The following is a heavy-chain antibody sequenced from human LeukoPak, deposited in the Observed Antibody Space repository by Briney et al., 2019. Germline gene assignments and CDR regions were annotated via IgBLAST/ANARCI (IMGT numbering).Heavy chain of an antibody. D-gene: IGHD3-10*01. Sequence: GGSLRLSCAAFGFTFSTYNMNWVRQAPGKGLEWVSYISSRGTTIYYADSVRGRITISRDNAKKSLFLQMDSLRVEDTAVYYCVRDYFGSGSYYNAYYGMDVWGQGTTVTVSS. CDR1: GFTFSTYN. CDR3: VRDYFGSGSYYNAYYGMDV. J-gene: IGHJ6*02. V-gene: IGHV3-48*03. CDR2: ISSRGTTI.